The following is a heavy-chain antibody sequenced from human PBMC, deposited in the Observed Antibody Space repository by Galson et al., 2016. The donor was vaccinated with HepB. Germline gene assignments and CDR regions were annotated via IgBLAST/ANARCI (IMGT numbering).Heavy chain of an antibody. J-gene: IGHJ4*02. CDR2: IIPIFGTP. V-gene: IGHV1-69*13. Sequence: SVKVSCKASGGTSSSSAVNWVRQAPGQGLEWMGGIIPIFGTPDYAQKFQGRVTITADESTSTAYMELSSLRSEDTAVYYCAGGFGEPQVFHYWGQGTLVTVSS. CDR1: GGTSSSSA. D-gene: IGHD3-10*01. CDR3: AGGFGEPQVFHY.